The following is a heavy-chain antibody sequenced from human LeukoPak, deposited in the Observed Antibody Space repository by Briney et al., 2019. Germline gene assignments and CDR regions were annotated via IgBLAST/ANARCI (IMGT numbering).Heavy chain of an antibody. Sequence: PSETLSLTCAVHGGSFSGYYWSWIGQPPGKGLEWIGGINHSGSTNYIPALKGRVTISVDTSKNHFSQKLSSLTAADTTMYYCARHIGTGMVGGSYFDYWGQGTLVTVSS. J-gene: IGHJ4*02. CDR3: ARHIGTGMVGGSYFDY. V-gene: IGHV4-34*01. CDR2: INHSGST. D-gene: IGHD3-16*01. CDR1: GGSFSGYY.